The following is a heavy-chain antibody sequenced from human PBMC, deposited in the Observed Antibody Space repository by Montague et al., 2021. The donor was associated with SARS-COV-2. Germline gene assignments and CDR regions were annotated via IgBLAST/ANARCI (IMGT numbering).Heavy chain of an antibody. CDR3: VSHFVWQQLST. CDR1: GFTFSSYG. V-gene: IGHV3-33*01. D-gene: IGHD6-13*01. Sequence: SLRLSCAASGFTFSSYGMHWVRQAPGKGLEWVAVIWYDGSNKYHADSVKGRFTISRDNSKNTLYLQMNSLRAEDTAVYYCVSHFVWQQLSTWGQGTLVSVSS. J-gene: IGHJ4*02. CDR2: IWYDGSNK.